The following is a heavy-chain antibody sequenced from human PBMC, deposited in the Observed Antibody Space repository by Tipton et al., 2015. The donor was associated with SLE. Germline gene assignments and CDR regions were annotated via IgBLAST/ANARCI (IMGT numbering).Heavy chain of an antibody. CDR1: GFTVSSNY. J-gene: IGHJ4*02. D-gene: IGHD1-26*01. V-gene: IGHV3-53*01. CDR2: IYSGGST. CDR3: AKVGPTGGYYFDY. Sequence: SLRLSCAASGFTVSSNYMSWVRQAPGKGLEWASVIYSGGSTYYADSVKGRFTISRDNSKNTLYLQMNSLRAEDTAVYYCAKVGPTGGYYFDYWGQGTLVTVSS.